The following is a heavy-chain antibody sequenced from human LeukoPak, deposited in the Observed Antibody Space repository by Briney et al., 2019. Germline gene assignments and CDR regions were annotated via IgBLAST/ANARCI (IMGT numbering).Heavy chain of an antibody. V-gene: IGHV3-53*05. CDR3: AKVRGSFGAFYYYMDV. D-gene: IGHD3-3*01. CDR2: IYSDDTT. Sequence: PGGSLRLSCAVSGFTVSGNYMSWIRQAPGKGLEWVSLIYSDDTTLYADSVKGRFTISRDNSENTLYLQMNSLRAEDTAVYYCAKVRGSFGAFYYYMDVWGKGTTVTVSS. CDR1: GFTVSGNY. J-gene: IGHJ6*03.